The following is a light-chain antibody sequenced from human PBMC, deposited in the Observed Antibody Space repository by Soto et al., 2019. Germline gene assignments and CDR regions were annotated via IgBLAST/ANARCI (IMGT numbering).Light chain of an antibody. CDR1: QSVSSN. J-gene: IGKJ2*01. CDR3: QQYNNWPYT. Sequence: EIVMTQSPATLSVFPGERATLSCMAGQSVSSNLVWYQQKPGQAPKLLIYNTFTRATGIPVRFSGSGSGTEFTLTISSLQSEDLAVYYCQQYNNWPYTFGQGTKLEI. CDR2: NTF. V-gene: IGKV3-15*01.